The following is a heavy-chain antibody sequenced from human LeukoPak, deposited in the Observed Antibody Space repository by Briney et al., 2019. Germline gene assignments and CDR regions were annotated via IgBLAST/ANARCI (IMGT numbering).Heavy chain of an antibody. CDR2: INPNSGGT. D-gene: IGHD3-3*01. V-gene: IGHV1-2*02. CDR3: ARNTYDFWSGYYGEIDN. J-gene: IGHJ4*02. CDR1: GYTFTGYY. Sequence: ASVKVSCKASGYTFTGYYMHWVRQAPGQGLEWMGWINPNSGGTNYAQKFQGRVTMTRDTSISTAYMELSRLRSDDTAVYYCARNTYDFWSGYYGEIDNWGQGTLVAVSS.